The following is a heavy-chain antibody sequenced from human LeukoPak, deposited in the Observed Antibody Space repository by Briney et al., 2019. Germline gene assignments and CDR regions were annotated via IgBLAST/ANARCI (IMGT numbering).Heavy chain of an antibody. V-gene: IGHV1-2*02. Sequence: ASVKVSCKASGYTFTAHFLHWVRQAPGQGLEWMGWINPNSGGPIYAQKFHGRVTMTTDTSITTAYMVLTGLKSDDTAVYYCARDMGYTYGYRLYHYGMDLWGQGTTVTVSS. CDR2: INPNSGGP. D-gene: IGHD5-18*01. CDR1: GYTFTAHF. J-gene: IGHJ6*02. CDR3: ARDMGYTYGYRLYHYGMDL.